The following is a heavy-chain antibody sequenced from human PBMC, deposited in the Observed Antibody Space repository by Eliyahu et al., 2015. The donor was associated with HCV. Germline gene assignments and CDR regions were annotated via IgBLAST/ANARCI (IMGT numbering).Heavy chain of an antibody. CDR2: FRPNSGGK. J-gene: IGHJ3*01. CDR3: ARDRGRGQRSDALDV. Sequence: QVQLEQSGAELKKPGTSVKVSXKASGXTFRDYYLPGVRQAPGRGLEWMGWFRPNSGGKNSAQKFQGRVTMTRDASVNTVYLELTRLTVNDTAIYYCARDRGRGQRSDALDVWGPGTLVTVSS. V-gene: IGHV1-2*02. CDR1: GXTFRDYY. D-gene: IGHD3-10*01.